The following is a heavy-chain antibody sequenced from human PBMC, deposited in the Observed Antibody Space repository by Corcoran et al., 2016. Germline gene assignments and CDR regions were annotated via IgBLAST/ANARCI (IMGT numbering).Heavy chain of an antibody. CDR3: ARGAGMATINYFDY. CDR1: GGSFSGYY. Sequence: QVQLQQWGAGLLKPSETLSLTCAVYGGSFSGYYWSWIRQPPGTGLEWIGEINHSGSTNYNPSLKSRVTISVDTSKNQVSRKLSSVTAADTAVYYCARGAGMATINYFDYWGQGTLVTVSS. V-gene: IGHV4-34*01. J-gene: IGHJ4*02. CDR2: INHSGST. D-gene: IGHD5-12*01.